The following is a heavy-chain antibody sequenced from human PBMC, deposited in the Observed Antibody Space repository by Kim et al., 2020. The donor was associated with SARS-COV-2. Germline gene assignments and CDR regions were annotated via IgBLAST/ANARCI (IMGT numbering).Heavy chain of an antibody. V-gene: IGHV4-4*07. Sequence: YNPPLRSRVTMSVDTSKNQFSLKLSSVTAADTAVYYCARDRGELRYGMDVWGQGTTVTVSS. CDR3: ARDRGELRYGMDV. D-gene: IGHD1-26*01. J-gene: IGHJ6*02.